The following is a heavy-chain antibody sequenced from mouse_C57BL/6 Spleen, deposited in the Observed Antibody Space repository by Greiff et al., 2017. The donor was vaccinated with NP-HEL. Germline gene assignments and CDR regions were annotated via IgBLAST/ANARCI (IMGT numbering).Heavy chain of an antibody. D-gene: IGHD2-3*01. J-gene: IGHJ4*01. V-gene: IGHV1-69*01. Sequence: VKLQQPGAELVMPGASVKLSCKASGYTFTSYWMHWVKQRPGQGLEWIGEIDPSDSYTNYNQKFKGKSTLTVDKSSSTAYMQLSSLTSEDSAVYYCARWLLRDYAMDYWGQGTSVTVSS. CDR3: ARWLLRDYAMDY. CDR2: IDPSDSYT. CDR1: GYTFTSYW.